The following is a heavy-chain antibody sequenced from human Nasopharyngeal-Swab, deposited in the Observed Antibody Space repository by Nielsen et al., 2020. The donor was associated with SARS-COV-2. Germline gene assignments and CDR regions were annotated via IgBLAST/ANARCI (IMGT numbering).Heavy chain of an antibody. CDR3: AKLIAVTGSDY. CDR2: ISYDGTNNK. D-gene: IGHD6-19*01. J-gene: IGHJ4*02. Sequence: RQPPGKGLEWVAVISYDGTNNKYYGDSVKGRFTISRDNSKNTLYLQMNSLRAEDTAVYYCAKLIAVTGSDYWGQGTLVTVSS. V-gene: IGHV3-30*18.